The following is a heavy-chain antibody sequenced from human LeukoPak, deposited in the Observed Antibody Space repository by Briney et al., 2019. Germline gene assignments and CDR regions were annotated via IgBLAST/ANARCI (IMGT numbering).Heavy chain of an antibody. Sequence: KTSETLSLTCAVYGGSFSGYYWSWIRQPPGKGLEWIGEINHSGSTNYNPSLKSRVTISVDTSKNQFSLKLSSVTAADTAVYYCAREAPRGNWFDPWGQGTMVTVSS. CDR3: AREAPRGNWFDP. D-gene: IGHD3-10*01. CDR1: GGSFSGYY. V-gene: IGHV4-34*01. CDR2: INHSGST. J-gene: IGHJ3*01.